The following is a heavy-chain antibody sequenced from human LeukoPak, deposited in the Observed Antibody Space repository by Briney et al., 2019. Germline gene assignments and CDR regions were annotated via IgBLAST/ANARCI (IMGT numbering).Heavy chain of an antibody. CDR1: GYTFTSYG. CDR3: ARDGDGHMIDTARSYQRAFDI. V-gene: IGHV1-18*01. D-gene: IGHD2-2*01. Sequence: ASVKVSCKASGYTFTSYGISWVRQAPGQGLEWMGWISAYNGNTNYAQKLQGRVTMTTDTSTSTAYMELRSLRSDDTAVYYCARDGDGHMIDTARSYQRAFDIWGQGTMVTVSS. CDR2: ISAYNGNT. J-gene: IGHJ3*02.